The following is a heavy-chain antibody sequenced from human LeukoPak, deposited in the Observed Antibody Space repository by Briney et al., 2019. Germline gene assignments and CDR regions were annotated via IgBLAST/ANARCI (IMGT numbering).Heavy chain of an antibody. J-gene: IGHJ6*03. CDR1: GYTFTSYD. Sequence: ASVKVSCKASGYTFTSYDINWVRQATGQGLEWMGWMNPNSGNTGYAQKFQGRVTVTRDTSISTTYMELSGLTSDDTAVYYCARGDYYYYHMDVWGTGTTVTVSS. CDR2: MNPNSGNT. CDR3: ARGDYYYYHMDV. V-gene: IGHV1-8*01.